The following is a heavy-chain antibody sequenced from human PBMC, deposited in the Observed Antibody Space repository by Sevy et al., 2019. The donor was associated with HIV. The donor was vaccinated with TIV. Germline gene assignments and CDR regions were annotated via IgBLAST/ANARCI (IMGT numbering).Heavy chain of an antibody. V-gene: IGHV4-34*01. CDR2: VSQSGSA. CDR1: GVSFSDYY. Sequence: SETLSLTCAVSGVSFSDYYWAWIRQPPGKGLEWIGEVSQSGSANYNPSLRSRVIISLDTSNNHVTLKLTSVTAADTAVNYWARGPLFSPEYCSGGTCPTIDYWGQGTLVTVSS. D-gene: IGHD2-15*01. J-gene: IGHJ4*02. CDR3: ARGPLFSPEYCSGGTCPTIDY.